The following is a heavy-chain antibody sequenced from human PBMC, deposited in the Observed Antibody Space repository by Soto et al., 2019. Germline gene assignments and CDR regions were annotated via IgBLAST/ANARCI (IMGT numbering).Heavy chain of an antibody. J-gene: IGHJ4*02. V-gene: IGHV3-21*01. CDR1: GFTFSSYS. D-gene: IGHD2-15*01. CDR2: ISSSSSYI. CDR3: ARSDCSGGSCYFDY. Sequence: ESGGGLVKPGGSLRLSCAASGFTFSSYSMNWVRQAPGKGLEWVSSISSSSSYIYYADSVKGRFTISRDNAKNSLYLQMNSLRAEDTAVYYCARSDCSGGSCYFDYWGQGTLVTVSS.